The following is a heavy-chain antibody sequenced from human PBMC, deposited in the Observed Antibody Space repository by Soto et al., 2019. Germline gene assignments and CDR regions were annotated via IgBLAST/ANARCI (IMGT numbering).Heavy chain of an antibody. Sequence: PGGSLRLSCAASGFTFSSYAMNWVRQAPGKGLEWVAVISYDGSNKYYADSVKGRFTISRDNSKNTLYLQMNSLRAEDTAVYYCAKDLNYDWGQGTLVTVSS. V-gene: IGHV3-30*18. CDR1: GFTFSSYA. D-gene: IGHD3-22*01. CDR3: AKDLNYD. J-gene: IGHJ4*02. CDR2: ISYDGSNK.